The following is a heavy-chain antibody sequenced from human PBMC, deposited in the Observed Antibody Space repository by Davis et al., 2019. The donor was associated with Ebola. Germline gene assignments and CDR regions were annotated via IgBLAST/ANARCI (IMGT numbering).Heavy chain of an antibody. V-gene: IGHV4-34*01. CDR3: ARDSSWSRVWYYGMDV. CDR1: GGSFSGYY. Sequence: SETLSLTCAVYGGSFSGYYWSWIRQPPGKGLEWIGEINHSGSTNYNPSLKSRVTISVDKSKNQFSLKLSSVTAADTAVYYCARDSSWSRVWYYGMDVWGQGTTVTVSS. D-gene: IGHD6-13*01. J-gene: IGHJ6*02. CDR2: INHSGST.